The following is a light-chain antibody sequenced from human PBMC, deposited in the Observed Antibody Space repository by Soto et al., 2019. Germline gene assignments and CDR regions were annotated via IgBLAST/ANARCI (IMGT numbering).Light chain of an antibody. Sequence: ESPMTPFPSTPSATVGEKDTINCPASQSIRSWLAWYQQKPGKAPNLLIYEASRLESAVPSRFSGSASGTEFTLTINSLQPDDFATYYCQQYSSYPETFGQGTKVDIK. CDR2: EAS. V-gene: IGKV1-5*03. CDR3: QQYSSYPET. J-gene: IGKJ1*01. CDR1: QSIRSW.